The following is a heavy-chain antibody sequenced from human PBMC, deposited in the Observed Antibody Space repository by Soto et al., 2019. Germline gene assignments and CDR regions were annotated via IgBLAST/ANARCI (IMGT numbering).Heavy chain of an antibody. J-gene: IGHJ4*02. CDR2: IYSGGST. CDR1: GFTVSRNY. D-gene: IGHD3-10*02. V-gene: IGHV3-66*01. CDR3: APSVRGVPY. Sequence: PGGSLRLSCAASGFTVSRNYMFWVRQAPGEGLEWVSIIYSGGSTYYADAVKGRFTISRDNSKNTLYLQMNSLRAEDTAVYYCAPSVRGVPYWGQGTLVTVSS.